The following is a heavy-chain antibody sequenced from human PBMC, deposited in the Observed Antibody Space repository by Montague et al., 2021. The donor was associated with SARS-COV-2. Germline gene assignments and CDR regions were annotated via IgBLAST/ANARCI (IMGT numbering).Heavy chain of an antibody. V-gene: IGHV4-31*03. CDR2: INSSGRT. CDR1: GGSMTSALYY. J-gene: IGHJ6*02. D-gene: IGHD5-12*01. CDR3: ARKDIALGYGVGA. Sequence: TLSLTCSVSGGSMTSALYYWSWIRQRPGKGLEWIAYINSSGRTNYNSSLRSRLSISLDASNSQFSLKLSSVTAADTAVYYCARKDIALGYGVGAWGQGTTVTVSS.